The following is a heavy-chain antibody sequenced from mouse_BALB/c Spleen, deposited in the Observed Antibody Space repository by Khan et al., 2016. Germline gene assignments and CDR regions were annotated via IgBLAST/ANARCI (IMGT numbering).Heavy chain of an antibody. CDR1: GNTFTSYW. D-gene: IGHD1-1*02. J-gene: IGHJ1*01. CDR2: INPNTGYT. CDR3: AREGGYYRYFDV. Sequence: QVQLQQSGAELAKPGASVKMSCKASGNTFTSYWMHWVKQRPGQGLEWIGYINPNTGYTEYNQKFKDKATLTADKSSRTVYMQLSSLTSEDSAVYYCAREGGYYRYFDVWGAGTTVTVSS. V-gene: IGHV1-7*01.